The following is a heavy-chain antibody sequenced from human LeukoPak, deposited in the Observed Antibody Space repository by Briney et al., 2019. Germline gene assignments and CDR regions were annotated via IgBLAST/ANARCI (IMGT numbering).Heavy chain of an antibody. CDR2: IYYSGST. D-gene: IGHD3-3*01. CDR1: GGSISSSSYY. Sequence: SETLSLTCTVSGGSISSSSYYWGWIRQPPGKGLEWIGSIYYSGSTYYNPSLKSRVTISVDTSKNQFSLKLSSVTAADTAAYYCAREKSGYDYWGQGTLVTVSS. CDR3: AREKSGYDY. J-gene: IGHJ4*02. V-gene: IGHV4-39*02.